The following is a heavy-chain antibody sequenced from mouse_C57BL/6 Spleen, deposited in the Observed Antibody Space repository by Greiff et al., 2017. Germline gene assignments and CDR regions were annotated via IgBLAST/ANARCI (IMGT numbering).Heavy chain of an antibody. CDR1: GYAFSSSW. D-gene: IGHD1-1*01. CDR3: ARPYGSKDYYFDY. Sequence: VKLQQSGPELVKPGASVKISCKASGYAFSSSWMNWVKQRPGKGLEWIGRIYPGDGDTNYNGKFKGKATLTADKSSSTAYMQLSSLTSEDSAVYFCARPYGSKDYYFDYWGQGTTLTVSS. J-gene: IGHJ2*01. V-gene: IGHV1-82*01. CDR2: IYPGDGDT.